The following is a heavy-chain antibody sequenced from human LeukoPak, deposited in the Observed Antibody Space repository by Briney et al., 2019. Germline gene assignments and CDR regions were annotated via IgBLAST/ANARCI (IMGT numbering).Heavy chain of an antibody. Sequence: SETLSLTCTVSGGSISSSSYYWGWIRQPPGKGLEWIGSIYYSGSTYYNPSLKSRVTISVDTSKNQFSLKLSSVTAADTAVYYCARQDYDSGGYYSLNYFDYWGQGTLVTVSS. CDR3: ARQDYDSGGYYSLNYFDY. V-gene: IGHV4-39*01. CDR2: IYYSGST. D-gene: IGHD3-22*01. CDR1: GGSISSSSYY. J-gene: IGHJ4*02.